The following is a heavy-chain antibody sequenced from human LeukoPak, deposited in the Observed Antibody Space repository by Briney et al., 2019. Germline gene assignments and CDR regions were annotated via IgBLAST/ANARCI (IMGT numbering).Heavy chain of an antibody. CDR1: GGSISSYY. Sequence: HSETLSLTCTVSGGSISSYYWSWIRQPPGKGLEWIGYIYYSGSTNYNPSLKSRVTISVDTSKNQFSLKLSSVTAADTAVYYCARRSGYYPPLGMDVWGQGTTVTVSS. V-gene: IGHV4-59*01. CDR3: ARRSGYYPPLGMDV. CDR2: IYYSGST. D-gene: IGHD3-3*01. J-gene: IGHJ6*02.